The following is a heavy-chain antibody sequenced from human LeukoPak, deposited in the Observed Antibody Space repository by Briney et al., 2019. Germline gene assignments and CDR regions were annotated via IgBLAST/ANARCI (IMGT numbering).Heavy chain of an antibody. J-gene: IGHJ4*02. CDR1: GGSISSSSYY. V-gene: IGHV4-39*01. CDR2: IYYSGSP. CDR3: ATLVSTRYYFDY. D-gene: IGHD5/OR15-5a*01. Sequence: PSETLSLTCTVSGGSISSSSYYWGWIRQPPGKGLEWIGSIYYSGSPYYNPSLKSRVTISVDTSKKQFSLKLSSVTAADTAVYFCATLVSTRYYFDYWGQGTLVTVSS.